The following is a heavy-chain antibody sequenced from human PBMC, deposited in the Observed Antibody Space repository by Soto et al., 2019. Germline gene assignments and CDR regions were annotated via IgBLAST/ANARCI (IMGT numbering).Heavy chain of an antibody. J-gene: IGHJ4*02. CDR1: GGSISSGDYY. V-gene: IGHV4-30-4*01. D-gene: IGHD3-22*01. Sequence: QVQLQESGPGLVKPSQTLSLTCTVSGGSISSGDYYWSWIRQPPGKGLEWIGYIYYSGSTYYNPSLKSRVTISVDTSKKQFSLKLSSVTAADTAVYYCARGVEERDYYDSSGYYDGYYFDYWGQGTLVTVSS. CDR3: ARGVEERDYYDSSGYYDGYYFDY. CDR2: IYYSGST.